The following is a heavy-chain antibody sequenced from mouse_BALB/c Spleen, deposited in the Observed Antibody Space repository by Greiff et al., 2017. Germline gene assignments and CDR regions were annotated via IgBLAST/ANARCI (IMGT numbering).Heavy chain of an antibody. V-gene: IGHV14-3*02. CDR3: ARDYYDYEGFDY. CDR2: IDPANGNT. D-gene: IGHD2-4*01. CDR1: GFNIKDTY. Sequence: DVKLQESGAELVKPGASVKLSCTASGFNIKDTYMHWVKQRPEQGLEWIGRIDPANGNTKYDPKFQGKATITADTSSNTAYLQLSSLTSEDTAVYYCARDYYDYEGFDYWGQGTTLTVSS. J-gene: IGHJ2*01.